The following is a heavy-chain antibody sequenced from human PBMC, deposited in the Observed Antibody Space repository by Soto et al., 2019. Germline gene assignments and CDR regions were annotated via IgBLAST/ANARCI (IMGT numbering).Heavy chain of an antibody. J-gene: IGHJ4*02. Sequence: GGSLRLSCAASGFTFSSYSMNWVRQAPGKGLEWVSSISSSSSYIYYADSVKGRFTISRDNAKNSLYLQMNSLRAEDTAVYYCARDGNSGWSNSRPCDYWGQGTLVTVSS. D-gene: IGHD6-19*01. CDR1: GFTFSSYS. CDR2: ISSSSSYI. CDR3: ARDGNSGWSNSRPCDY. V-gene: IGHV3-21*01.